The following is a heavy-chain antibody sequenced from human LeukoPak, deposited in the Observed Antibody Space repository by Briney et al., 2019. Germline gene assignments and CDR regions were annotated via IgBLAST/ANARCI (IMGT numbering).Heavy chain of an antibody. Sequence: GASVKVSCKTSGGTFSSSAISWLRQAPGQGLEWMGGIIPIFGSANYAQRFQGRVTITADESTTTAYMELSSLRSEDTAVYYCARDFRYGSGSSAEYYFDYWGQGTLVTVSS. CDR2: IIPIFGSA. D-gene: IGHD3-10*01. J-gene: IGHJ4*02. V-gene: IGHV1-69*13. CDR3: ARDFRYGSGSSAEYYFDY. CDR1: GGTFSSSA.